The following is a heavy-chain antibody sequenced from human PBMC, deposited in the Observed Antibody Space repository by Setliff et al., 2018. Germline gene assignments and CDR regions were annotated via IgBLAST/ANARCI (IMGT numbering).Heavy chain of an antibody. D-gene: IGHD2-2*01. CDR2: INQAGSGK. CDR1: GFIFSSCW. V-gene: IGHV3-7*01. Sequence: LRLSCAASGFIFSSCWMNWVRQAPGKGLEWVATINQAGSGKYYADSVKGRFTISRDNARNSLFLQMDNLRAEDSAIYFCARSENCYSTHCSPYDYWGQGTRVTVSS. J-gene: IGHJ4*02. CDR3: ARSENCYSTHCSPYDY.